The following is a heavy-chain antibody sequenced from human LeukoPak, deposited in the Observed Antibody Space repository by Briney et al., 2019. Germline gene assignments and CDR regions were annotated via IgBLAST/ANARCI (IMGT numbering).Heavy chain of an antibody. CDR2: IYSGGST. V-gene: IGHV3-53*01. CDR3: ARASIDVIAAAGTGDAFDV. D-gene: IGHD6-13*01. J-gene: IGHJ3*01. CDR1: GFTVSSNY. Sequence: GGSLRLSCAASGFTVSSNYMSWVRQAPGKGLEWVSVIYSGGSTYYADSVKGRFTISRGNSKNTLYLQMNSLRAEDTAVYYCARASIDVIAAAGTGDAFDVWGQGTMVTVSS.